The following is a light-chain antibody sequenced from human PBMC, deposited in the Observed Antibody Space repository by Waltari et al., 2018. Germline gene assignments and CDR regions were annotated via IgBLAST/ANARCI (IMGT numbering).Light chain of an antibody. CDR3: NSRDSSGNIGV. V-gene: IGLV3-19*01. Sequence: YQQKPGQAPVLVIYGKNNRPSGIPGRFSGSSSGNTASLTITGAQAEDEADYYCNSRDSSGNIGVFGGGTKLTVL. J-gene: IGLJ2*01. CDR2: GKN.